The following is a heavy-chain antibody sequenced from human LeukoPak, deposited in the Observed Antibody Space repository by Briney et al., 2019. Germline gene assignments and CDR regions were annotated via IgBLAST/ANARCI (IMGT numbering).Heavy chain of an antibody. CDR3: ASERRGYYSFFDY. V-gene: IGHV4-39*07. Sequence: SETLSLTCTVSGDSISSSTYYWGWIRQPPGKGLEWIGSFYYSEKTYYNPPLKSRVTISVDTSKNQFSLKLTSVTAADTAVYYCASERRGYYSFFDYWGQGTLVTVSS. CDR1: GDSISSSTYY. J-gene: IGHJ4*02. D-gene: IGHD3-3*01. CDR2: FYYSEKT.